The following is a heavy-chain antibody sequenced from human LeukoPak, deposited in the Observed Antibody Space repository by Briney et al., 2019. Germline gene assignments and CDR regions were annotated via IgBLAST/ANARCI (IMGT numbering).Heavy chain of an antibody. CDR1: GFNFSSYG. J-gene: IGHJ4*01. D-gene: IGHD4-23*01. CDR3: ARARNAGVTAIYY. CDR2: TWYDGSNK. V-gene: IGHV3-33*01. Sequence: GKSLRLSCAASGFNFSSYGMHWVRQAPGKGLEWVAVTWYDGSNKYYADSVRGRFTISRDNSKNTLYLQMNSLRAEDTAVYYCARARNAGVTAIYYWCQGTLVTVSS.